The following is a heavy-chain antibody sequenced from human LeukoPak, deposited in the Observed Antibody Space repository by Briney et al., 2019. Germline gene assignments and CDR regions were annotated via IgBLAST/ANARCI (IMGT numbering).Heavy chain of an antibody. CDR3: ARDSGYCTNGVCYRSSWFDP. V-gene: IGHV1-69*13. J-gene: IGHJ5*02. Sequence: ASVKVSCKASGGTFSSYAISWVRQAPGQGLEWMGGIIPIFGTANYAQKIQGRVTITADESTSTAYMELSSLRSEDTAVYYCARDSGYCTNGVCYRSSWFDPWGQGTLVTVSS. D-gene: IGHD2-8*01. CDR2: IIPIFGTA. CDR1: GGTFSSYA.